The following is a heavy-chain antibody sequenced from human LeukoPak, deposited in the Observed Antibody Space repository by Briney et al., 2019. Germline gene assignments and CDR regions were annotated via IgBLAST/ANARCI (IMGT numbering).Heavy chain of an antibody. J-gene: IGHJ4*02. V-gene: IGHV4-30-2*01. D-gene: IGHD3-10*01. CDR3: ARGTSYYPFDY. CDR1: GGSISSGGYY. CDR2: IYHSGST. Sequence: PSETLSLTCTVSGGSISSGGYYWSWIRQPPGKGLEWIGYIYHSGSTYYNPSLKSRVTISVDRSKNQFSLKLSSVTAADTAVYYCARGTSYYPFDYWGQGTLVTVSS.